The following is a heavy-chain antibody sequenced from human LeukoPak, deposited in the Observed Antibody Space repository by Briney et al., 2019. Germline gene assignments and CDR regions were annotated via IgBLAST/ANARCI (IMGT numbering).Heavy chain of an antibody. CDR3: ARGRREYDSSGYSYYFDY. V-gene: IGHV4-38-2*02. J-gene: IGHJ4*02. CDR1: GFSISSGHY. D-gene: IGHD3-22*01. Sequence: SETLSLTCTVSGFSISSGHYWGWVRRPPGAGLEWIGSVYQSGTTYYNPSLKSRVTISVDTSKNQFSLKLSSVTAADTAVYYCARGRREYDSSGYSYYFDYWGQGTLVTVSS. CDR2: VYQSGTT.